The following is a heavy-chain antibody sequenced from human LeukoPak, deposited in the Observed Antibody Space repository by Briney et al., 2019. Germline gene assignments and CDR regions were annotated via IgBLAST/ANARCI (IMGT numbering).Heavy chain of an antibody. CDR1: GYTFTGYY. Sequence: ASVKVSCKASGYTFTGYYMHWVRQAPGQGLEWMGWINPNSGGTNYAQKFQGRVTMTRDTSISTAYMELSRLRSDDTAVYYCARVFTGTYYYGSGSYYNAPDYWGQGTLVTVSS. J-gene: IGHJ4*02. CDR2: INPNSGGT. V-gene: IGHV1-2*02. CDR3: ARVFTGTYYYGSGSYYNAPDY. D-gene: IGHD3-10*01.